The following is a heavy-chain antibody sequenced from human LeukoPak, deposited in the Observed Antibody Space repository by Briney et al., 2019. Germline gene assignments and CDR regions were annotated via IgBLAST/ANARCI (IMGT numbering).Heavy chain of an antibody. D-gene: IGHD5-18*01. CDR1: GYTFTSYG. CDR3: AGFSAAMAPLGY. J-gene: IGHJ4*02. CDR2: ISAYNGNT. V-gene: IGHV1-18*01. Sequence: APVKVSCKASGYTFTSYGISWVRQAPGQGLEWMGWISAYNGNTNYAQKLQGRVTMTTDTSTSTAYMELRSLRSDDTAVYYCAGFSAAMAPLGYWGQGTLVTVSS.